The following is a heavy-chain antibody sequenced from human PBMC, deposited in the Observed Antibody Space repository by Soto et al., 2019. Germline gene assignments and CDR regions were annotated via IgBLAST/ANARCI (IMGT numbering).Heavy chain of an antibody. V-gene: IGHV3-33*01. J-gene: IGHJ6*03. CDR3: AREPNTARDYYYYMDV. CDR1: GFTFSSYG. CDR2: IWYDGSNK. Sequence: GGSLRLSCAASGFTFSSYGMHWVRQAPGKGLEWVAVIWYDGSNKYYASSVKGRFTISRDNSKNTLYLQMNSLRAEDTSVYYCAREPNTARDYYYYMDVWGKGTTVTVSS. D-gene: IGHD5-18*01.